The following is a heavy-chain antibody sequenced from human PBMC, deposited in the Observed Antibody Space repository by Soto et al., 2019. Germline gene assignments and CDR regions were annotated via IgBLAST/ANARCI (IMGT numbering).Heavy chain of an antibody. CDR2: INPSGGST. Sequence: VSVKVSCKASGYTFTSYYMHWVRQAPGQGLEWMGIINPSGGSTSYAQKFQGKVTTTRDTSTSTVYMELSSLRSEDTAVYYCARAPYYYDSSGYYSSYYFDYWGQGTLVTVSS. J-gene: IGHJ4*02. CDR3: ARAPYYYDSSGYYSSYYFDY. CDR1: GYTFTSYY. V-gene: IGHV1-46*01. D-gene: IGHD3-22*01.